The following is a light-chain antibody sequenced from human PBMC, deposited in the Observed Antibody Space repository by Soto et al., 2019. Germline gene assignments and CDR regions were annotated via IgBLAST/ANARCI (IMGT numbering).Light chain of an antibody. V-gene: IGKV1-5*03. Sequence: DIQMTQSPSTLSASLGDRVTITCRVSQSISNWLAWYQQKPGKAPKLLIYKASSLEGGVPSRFSGSGSGTEFTLSISNLQPDDFATYYCQQYNTYSQTFGQGTKVEIK. CDR3: QQYNTYSQT. CDR2: KAS. J-gene: IGKJ1*01. CDR1: QSISNW.